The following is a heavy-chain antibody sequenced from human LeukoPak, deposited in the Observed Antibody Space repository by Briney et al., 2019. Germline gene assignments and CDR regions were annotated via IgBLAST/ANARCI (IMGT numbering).Heavy chain of an antibody. CDR2: IYYSGSP. J-gene: IGHJ4*02. D-gene: IGHD5-18*01. CDR3: ARENGYMYDY. Sequence: SETLSLTCTVSGGPISSYYWSWLRQPPGKGQEWIGSIYYSGSPNYNPSLKSQFTKSVHTSKNPFSLKLSSVTAADTALYYCARENGYMYDYWGQGTLVTVSS. V-gene: IGHV4-59*01. CDR1: GGPISSYY.